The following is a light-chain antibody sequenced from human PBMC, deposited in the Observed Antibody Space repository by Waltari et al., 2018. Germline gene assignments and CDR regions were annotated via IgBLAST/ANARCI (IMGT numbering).Light chain of an antibody. Sequence: NFMLPQPHSVSGSPGETVPISCTRSSGSIASKYVQWYQQRPGSAPTTVIYEDKQRPFGVPDRFSGSIDSSSNSASLTISGLKTEDEAEYYCQSYDTNNRVFGGGTMLTVL. J-gene: IGLJ3*02. V-gene: IGLV6-57*04. CDR3: QSYDTNNRV. CDR1: SGSIASKY. CDR2: EDK.